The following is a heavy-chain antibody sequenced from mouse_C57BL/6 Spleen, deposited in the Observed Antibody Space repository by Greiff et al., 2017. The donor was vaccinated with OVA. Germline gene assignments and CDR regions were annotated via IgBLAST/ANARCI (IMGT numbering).Heavy chain of an antibody. CDR2: IYPGDGDT. D-gene: IGHD3-3*01. CDR1: GYAFSSSW. V-gene: IGHV1-82*01. CDR3: ARIGDSEEAMDY. J-gene: IGHJ4*01. Sequence: VQLQQSGPELVKPGASVKISCKASGYAFSSSWMNWVKQRPGKGLEWIGRIYPGDGDTNYNGKFKGKATLTADKSSSTAYMQLSSLTSEDSAVYFCARIGDSEEAMDYWGQGTSVTVSS.